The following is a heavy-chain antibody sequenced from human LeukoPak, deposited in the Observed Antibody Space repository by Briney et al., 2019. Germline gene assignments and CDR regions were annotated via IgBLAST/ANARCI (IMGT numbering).Heavy chain of an antibody. CDR1: GGSISSSSYY. V-gene: IGHV4-39*07. CDR3: STSTGTTYNSFDP. Sequence: SEILSLTCTVSGGSISSSSYYWGWIRQPPGKGLEYIGSVYYTGNTYYNPSLKSRVTISVDTSKIQFSLKLNSVTAADTAMYYCSTSTGTTYNSFDPWGQGTLVTVSS. CDR2: VYYTGNT. J-gene: IGHJ5*02. D-gene: IGHD4-11*01.